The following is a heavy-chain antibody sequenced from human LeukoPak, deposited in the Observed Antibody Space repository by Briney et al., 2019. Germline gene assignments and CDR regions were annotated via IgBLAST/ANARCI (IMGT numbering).Heavy chain of an antibody. Sequence: SETLSLTCTVSGGSISSSSYYWGWIRQPPGKGLEWIGSIYYSGSTYYNPSLKSRVTISVDTSKNKFSLKLSSVTAADTAVYYCARVSRIAVAGYRADGFDYWGQGTLVTVSS. J-gene: IGHJ4*02. V-gene: IGHV4-39*07. CDR2: IYYSGST. D-gene: IGHD6-19*01. CDR3: ARVSRIAVAGYRADGFDY. CDR1: GGSISSSSYY.